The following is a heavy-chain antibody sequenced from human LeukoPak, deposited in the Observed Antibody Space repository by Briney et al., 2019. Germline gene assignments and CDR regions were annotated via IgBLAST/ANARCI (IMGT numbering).Heavy chain of an antibody. CDR2: ISGSGGST. J-gene: IGHJ4*02. CDR1: GFTFSSYA. CDR3: ANPHPYYDFWSGYYI. Sequence: GGSLRLSCAASGFTFSSYAMSWVRQAPGKGLEWVSAISGSGGSTYYADSVKGRFTIPRDNSKNTLYLQMNSLRAEDTAVYYCANPHPYYDFWSGYYIWGQGTLVTVSS. D-gene: IGHD3-3*01. V-gene: IGHV3-23*01.